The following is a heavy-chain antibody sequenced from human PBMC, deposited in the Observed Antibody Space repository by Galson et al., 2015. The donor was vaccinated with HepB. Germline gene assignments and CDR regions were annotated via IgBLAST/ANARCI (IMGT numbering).Heavy chain of an antibody. CDR1: GFTFSSYG. D-gene: IGHD1-26*01. CDR3: AKSPMAEWELLREY. Sequence: SLRLSCAVSGFTFSSYGMHWVRQAPGKGLEWVAVISYDGNNKYYADSVKGRFTISRDNSKNTLYLQMNSLRAEDTAVYYCAKSPMAEWELLREYWGQGTLVTVSS. J-gene: IGHJ4*02. V-gene: IGHV3-30*18. CDR2: ISYDGNNK.